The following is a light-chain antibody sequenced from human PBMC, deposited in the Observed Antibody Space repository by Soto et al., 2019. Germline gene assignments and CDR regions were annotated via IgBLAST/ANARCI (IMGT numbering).Light chain of an antibody. J-gene: IGLJ3*02. CDR1: SSDVGGYNY. Sequence: QSALTQPASVSGSPGQSIAISCTGTSSDVGGYNYVSWYQQHPGKAPKLMIYDVTARPSGVSDRFSGSKSGNTASLTVSGLQAEDEANYYCSSYTSISTVVFGGGTKLTVL. V-gene: IGLV2-14*03. CDR2: DVT. CDR3: SSYTSISTVV.